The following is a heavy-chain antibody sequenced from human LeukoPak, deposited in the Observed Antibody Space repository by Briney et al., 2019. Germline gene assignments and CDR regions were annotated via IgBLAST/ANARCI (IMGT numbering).Heavy chain of an antibody. Sequence: PGGSLRLSCAASGFTFGSYGMSWVRQAPGKGLEWIGEINHSGSTNYNPSLKSRVTISVDTSKNQFSLKLSSVTAADTAVYYCARGRARYSRSPFDYWGQGTLVTVSS. J-gene: IGHJ4*02. CDR2: INHSGST. CDR1: GFTFGSYG. D-gene: IGHD3-9*01. CDR3: ARGRARYSRSPFDY. V-gene: IGHV4-34*01.